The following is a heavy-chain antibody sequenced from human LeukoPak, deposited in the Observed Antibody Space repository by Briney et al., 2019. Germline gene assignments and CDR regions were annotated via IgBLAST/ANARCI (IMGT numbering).Heavy chain of an antibody. CDR3: AHGRITIFGVVMYFDY. V-gene: IGHV2-5*02. J-gene: IGHJ4*02. Sequence: SGPTLVKPTQTLTLTCTFSGFSLSTSGVGVGWIRQPPGKALEWLALIYWDDDKRYSPSLKSRLTITKDTSKNQVVLTMTSMDPVDTATYYCAHGRITIFGVVMYFDYWGQGTLVTVSS. D-gene: IGHD3-3*01. CDR2: IYWDDDK. CDR1: GFSLSTSGVG.